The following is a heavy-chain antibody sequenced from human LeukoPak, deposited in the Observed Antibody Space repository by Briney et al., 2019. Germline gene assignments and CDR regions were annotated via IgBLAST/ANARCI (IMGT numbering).Heavy chain of an antibody. V-gene: IGHV1-69*13. D-gene: IGHD3-22*01. J-gene: IGHJ4*02. CDR3: AREWGLESSGYYYAY. CDR2: ITPIFGTA. CDR1: GGTFSSYA. Sequence: SVKVSCKASGGTFSSYAISWVRQAPGQGFEWMGGITPIFGTANFAQKFQGRVTITADESTSTAFMELSSLRSEDTAVYYCAREWGLESSGYYYAYWGQGTLVTVSS.